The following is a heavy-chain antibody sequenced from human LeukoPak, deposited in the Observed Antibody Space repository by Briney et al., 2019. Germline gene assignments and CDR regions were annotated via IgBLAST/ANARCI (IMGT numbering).Heavy chain of an antibody. CDR2: VNDNGGGT. CDR3: AKGGGGYTFDY. CDR1: GFIFRNYG. J-gene: IGHJ4*02. D-gene: IGHD2-15*01. V-gene: IGHV3-23*01. Sequence: GGSLRLSCGASGFIFRNYGMSWVRQAPGEGLEWVSGVNDNGGGTYYADSVKGRFTISRDNSKNMLYLQINSLRAEDTAVYYCAKGGGGYTFDYWGQGTLVTVSS.